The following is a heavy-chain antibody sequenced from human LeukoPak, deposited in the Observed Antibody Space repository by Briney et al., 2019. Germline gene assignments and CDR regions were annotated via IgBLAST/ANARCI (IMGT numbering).Heavy chain of an antibody. CDR3: ARELGMSY. J-gene: IGHJ4*02. D-gene: IGHD7-27*01. CDR1: GFTFDDYA. Sequence: GGSLRLSCAASGFTFDDYAMHWVRQAPGKGLEWVSGISWNSGSIGYADSVKGRFTISRDNAKNSLYLQMNSLRAEDTALYYCARELGMSYWGQGTLVTVSS. CDR2: ISWNSGSI. V-gene: IGHV3-9*01.